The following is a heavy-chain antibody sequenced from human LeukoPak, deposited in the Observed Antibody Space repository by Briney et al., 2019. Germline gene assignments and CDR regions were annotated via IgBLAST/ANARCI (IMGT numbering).Heavy chain of an antibody. CDR2: IYPGDSDT. CDR1: GYSFTSYW. D-gene: IGHD3-16*01. V-gene: IGHV5-51*01. CDR3: ARLDINAYYFDY. Sequence: GESLKISCRGAGYSFTSYWIGWMRQMPGKGLEWMGIIYPGDSDTRYSPSFQGQVTISADKSTSTAYLQWSSLKASDTAMYYCARLDINAYYFDYWGQGTLVTVSS. J-gene: IGHJ4*02.